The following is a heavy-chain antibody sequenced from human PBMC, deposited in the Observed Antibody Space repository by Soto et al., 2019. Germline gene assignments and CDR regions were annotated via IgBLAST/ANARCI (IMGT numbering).Heavy chain of an antibody. J-gene: IGHJ6*02. V-gene: IGHV3-30*18. CDR2: VSYDGSNQ. CDR1: GFTFSSYA. D-gene: IGHD6-19*01. CDR3: AKDLGVQQWVYYALDD. Sequence: GGSLRLSCAASGFTFSSYAMHWVRQAPGKGLEWVAVVSYDGSNQYYADSVKGRFTISRDNSKNTLYLQMSSLRAEDTALYYCAKDLGVQQWVYYALDDWGQGTAVTVSS.